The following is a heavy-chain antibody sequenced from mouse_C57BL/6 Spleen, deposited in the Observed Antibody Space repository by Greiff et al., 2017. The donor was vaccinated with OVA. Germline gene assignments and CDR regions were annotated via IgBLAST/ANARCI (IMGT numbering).Heavy chain of an antibody. Sequence: SGPELVKPGASVKISCKASGYTFTDYYMNWVKQSHGKSLEWIGDINPNNGGTSYNQKFKGKATLTVDKSSSTAYMELRSLTSEDSAVYYCASTTVVEGDYAMDYWGQGTSVTVSS. CDR1: GYTFTDYY. D-gene: IGHD1-1*01. CDR2: INPNNGGT. CDR3: ASTTVVEGDYAMDY. J-gene: IGHJ4*01. V-gene: IGHV1-26*01.